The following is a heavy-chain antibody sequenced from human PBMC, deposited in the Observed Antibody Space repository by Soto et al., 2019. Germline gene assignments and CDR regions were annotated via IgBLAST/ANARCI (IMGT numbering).Heavy chain of an antibody. Sequence: ASVKLSCKASAYTFTSYGISWVRQAPGQGLEWMGWISAYNGNTNYAQKLQGRVTMTTDTSTSTAYMELRSLRSDDTAVYYCARDQGYSSSWYRAFDVWGQGTMVTVSS. CDR3: ARDQGYSSSWYRAFDV. CDR2: ISAYNGNT. J-gene: IGHJ3*01. D-gene: IGHD6-13*01. V-gene: IGHV1-18*01. CDR1: AYTFTSYG.